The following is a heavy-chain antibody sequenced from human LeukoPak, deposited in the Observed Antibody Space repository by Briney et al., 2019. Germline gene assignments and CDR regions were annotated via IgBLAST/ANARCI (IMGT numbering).Heavy chain of an antibody. D-gene: IGHD3-16*01. V-gene: IGHV4-31*03. J-gene: IGHJ4*02. CDR3: ARGGKLIYFDY. CDR2: IYYSGST. CDR1: GGTISSGGYY. Sequence: PSQTLSLTCPVSGGTISSGGYYWSWLRQHPGKGLEGIGYIYYSGSTYSNPVLKSRVTITVDPSKNQFSQKLSSVPAADTAVYYCARGGKLIYFDYWGQGTLLTVSS.